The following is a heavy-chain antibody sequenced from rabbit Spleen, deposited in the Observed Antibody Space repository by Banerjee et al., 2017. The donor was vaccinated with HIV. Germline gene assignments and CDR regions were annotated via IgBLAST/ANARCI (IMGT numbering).Heavy chain of an antibody. CDR3: VRDQAGDADYGPYYLNL. V-gene: IGHV1S7*01. Sequence: QLKESGGGLVQPGGSLKVSCTASGFDFSRDYMNWVRQAPGKGLEWIGYIDPVFGNTYYASWVNGRFTISSHNAQNTLYLQLSSLTAADTATYFCVRDQAGDADYGPYYLNLWGPGTLVTVS. D-gene: IGHD2-1*01. CDR2: IDPVFGNT. J-gene: IGHJ4*01. CDR1: GFDFSRDY.